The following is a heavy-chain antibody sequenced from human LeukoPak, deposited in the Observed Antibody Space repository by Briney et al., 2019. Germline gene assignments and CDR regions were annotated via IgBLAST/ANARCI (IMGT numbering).Heavy chain of an antibody. V-gene: IGHV3-7*01. Sequence: GGSLSLSCAASGFTLSSYWMSWLRLAPGKGLEWVANVKQDGSEKYYVDSVKGRFTISRDNAKNSLFLQMNSLRAEDTAVYYCARALDTSSSRYQPFEYWGQGTLVTVSS. CDR3: ARALDTSSSRYQPFEY. D-gene: IGHD2-2*01. CDR2: VKQDGSEK. J-gene: IGHJ4*02. CDR1: GFTLSSYW.